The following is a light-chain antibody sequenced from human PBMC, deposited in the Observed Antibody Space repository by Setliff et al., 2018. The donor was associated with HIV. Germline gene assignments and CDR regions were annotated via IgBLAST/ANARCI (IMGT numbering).Light chain of an antibody. CDR2: HVN. CDR3: SSYTSSSTPVV. J-gene: IGLJ2*01. Sequence: QSVLTQPASVSGSPGQSITISCTGTRSDVGGYNYVSWYQQHPGKAPKLMIYHVNKRPSGFSHRFSGSKSGNTASLTISGLQAEDEADYYCSSYTSSSTPVVFGGGTKVTVL. V-gene: IGLV2-14*01. CDR1: RSDVGGYNY.